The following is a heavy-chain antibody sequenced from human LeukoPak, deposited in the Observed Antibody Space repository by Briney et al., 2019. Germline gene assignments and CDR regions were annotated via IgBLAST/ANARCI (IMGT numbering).Heavy chain of an antibody. V-gene: IGHV3-30*03. J-gene: IGHJ4*02. Sequence: GGSLRLSCAASGFTFSSYGMHWVRQSPGKGLEWVAVTPSDGSNKYYADSVKGRFTISRDNAKSSLYLQMNSLRAEDTAVYYCAREEYYYGSGSPNDYWGQGTLVTVSS. CDR2: TPSDGSNK. CDR1: GFTFSSYG. CDR3: AREEYYYGSGSPNDY. D-gene: IGHD3-10*01.